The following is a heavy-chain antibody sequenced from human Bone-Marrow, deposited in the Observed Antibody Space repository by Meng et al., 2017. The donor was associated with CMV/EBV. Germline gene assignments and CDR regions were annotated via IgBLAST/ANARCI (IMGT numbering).Heavy chain of an antibody. CDR2: ISYDGSNK. J-gene: IGHJ4*02. V-gene: IGHV3-30-3*01. D-gene: IGHD4-11*01. CDR3: AVTTSTGYFDY. CDR1: GFTFSSYA. Sequence: GESLKISCAASGFTFSSYAMHWVRQAPGKGLEWVAVISYDGSNKYYADSVKGRFTISRDNAKNSLYLQMNSLRAEDTAVYYCAVTTSTGYFDYWGQGTLVAVSS.